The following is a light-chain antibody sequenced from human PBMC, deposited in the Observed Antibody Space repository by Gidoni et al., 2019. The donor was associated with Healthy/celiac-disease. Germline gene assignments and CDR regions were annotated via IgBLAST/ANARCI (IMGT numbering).Light chain of an antibody. CDR2: LGS. Sequence: DIVLTQSPLSLLATPGEPASISCRSSQSLLHSNGYYYLDWYLQKPGQSPQRLIYLGSNRASGVPDRFSGRGSGTDVTLKISRVEAEDVGVYYCMQALQTPPYTFGQGTKLEIK. V-gene: IGKV2-28*01. J-gene: IGKJ2*01. CDR1: QSLLHSNGYYY. CDR3: MQALQTPPYT.